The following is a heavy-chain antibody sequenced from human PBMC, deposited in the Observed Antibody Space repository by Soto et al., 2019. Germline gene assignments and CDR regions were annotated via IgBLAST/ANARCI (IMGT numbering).Heavy chain of an antibody. V-gene: IGHV1-18*01. CDR2: ISAYNGNT. CDR1: GYTFTSYG. D-gene: IGHD6-13*01. Sequence: ASVKVSCKASGYTFTSYGISWVRQAPGQGLEWMGWISAYNGNTNYAQKLQGRVTMTTDTSTSTAYMELRSLRSDDTAVYYCATGPLAAAGTGSVLDYFDYWGQGTLVTVSS. CDR3: ATGPLAAAGTGSVLDYFDY. J-gene: IGHJ4*02.